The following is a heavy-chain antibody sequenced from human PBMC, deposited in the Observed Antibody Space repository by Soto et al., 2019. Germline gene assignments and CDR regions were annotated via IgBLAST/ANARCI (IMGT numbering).Heavy chain of an antibody. CDR1: GYTFTSYG. V-gene: IGHV1-18*01. D-gene: IGHD3-3*01. CDR2: ISAYNGNT. Sequence: ASVKVSCKASGYTFTSYGISWVRQAPGQGLEWMGWISAYNGNTNYAQKLQGRVTMTTDTSTSTAYMELRSLRSDDTAVYYCARALDDFWSVGPTFDYWGQGTLVTVSS. J-gene: IGHJ4*02. CDR3: ARALDDFWSVGPTFDY.